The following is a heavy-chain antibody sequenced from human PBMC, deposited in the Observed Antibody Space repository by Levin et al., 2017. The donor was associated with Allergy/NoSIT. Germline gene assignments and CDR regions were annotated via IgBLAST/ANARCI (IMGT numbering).Heavy chain of an antibody. D-gene: IGHD1-1*01. J-gene: IGHJ1*01. V-gene: IGHV3-53*01. CDR2: IDSGGTT. CDR3: VLDDGRSLLHF. CDR1: GFSFSSSY. Sequence: GGSLRLSCTASGFSFSSSYMSWVRLAPGKGLEWVSIIDSGGTTYYADSVKGRFTTSRDNSKNTLYLQMNSLRAGDTAVYYCVLDDGRSLLHFWGQGTLVTVSS.